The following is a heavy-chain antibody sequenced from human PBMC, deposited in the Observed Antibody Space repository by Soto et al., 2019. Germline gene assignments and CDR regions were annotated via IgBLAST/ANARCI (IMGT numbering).Heavy chain of an antibody. Sequence: QVELVQSGAEVKKPGSAVKVSCKASGGNFITFAISWVRQAPGQGLEWMGEIIPISSTTKSAHKFQDRVTISADGSSSTVHMELRSLKAEDTALYFCAQKLGIDPFGSYGLDVWGQGTTVTVSS. V-gene: IGHV1-69*01. D-gene: IGHD3-16*01. CDR3: AQKLGIDPFGSYGLDV. J-gene: IGHJ6*02. CDR1: GGNFITFA. CDR2: IIPISSTT.